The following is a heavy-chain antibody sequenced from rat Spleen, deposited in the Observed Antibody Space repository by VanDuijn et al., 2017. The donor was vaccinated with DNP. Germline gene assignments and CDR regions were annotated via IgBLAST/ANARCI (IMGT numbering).Heavy chain of an antibody. J-gene: IGHJ2*01. CDR2: ISSGGSS. Sequence: QVQLEESGPGLLQPSQTLSLTCTVSGFSLTKYGISWVRQPPGKGLEWIAAISSGGSSYFNSALKSRLSVSRDTSRSQAFLQMNSLQTEDTASYFCTREEPRVLSFFSSLFDYWGQGVMVTVSS. D-gene: IGHD1-8*01. CDR1: GFSLTKYG. V-gene: IGHV2S8*01. CDR3: TREEPRVLSFFSSLFDY.